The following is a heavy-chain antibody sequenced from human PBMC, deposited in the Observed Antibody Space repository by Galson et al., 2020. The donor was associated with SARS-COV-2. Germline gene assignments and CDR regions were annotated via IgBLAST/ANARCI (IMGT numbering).Heavy chain of an antibody. CDR3: AKLRGSSGWMGN. CDR1: GDSVSNNDAT. D-gene: IGHD6-19*01. J-gene: IGHJ1*01. V-gene: IGHV6-1*01. CDR2: TYYRSKWFY. Sequence: SQTLSLTCAISGDSVSNNDATWNWFRQSPSRGLEWLGRTYYRSKWFYDFAESVKSRITLNPDTSTNQVSLQMNSVTPEDTAVYYCAKLRGSSGWMGNWGQGALVTVSS.